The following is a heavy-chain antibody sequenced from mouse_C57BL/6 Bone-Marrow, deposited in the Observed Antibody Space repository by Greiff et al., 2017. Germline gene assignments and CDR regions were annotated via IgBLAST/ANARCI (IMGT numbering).Heavy chain of an antibody. V-gene: IGHV1-26*01. CDR1: GYTFTDYY. D-gene: IGHD1-1*01. Sequence: EVQLQQSGPELVKPGASVKISCKASGYTFTDYYMNWVKQSHGKSLEWIGDINPNNGGTSYNQKFKGKATLTVDKSSSTAYMELRSLTSEDSAVYYCARPRSSYWYFDVWGTGTTVTVSS. CDR2: INPNNGGT. CDR3: ARPRSSYWYFDV. J-gene: IGHJ1*03.